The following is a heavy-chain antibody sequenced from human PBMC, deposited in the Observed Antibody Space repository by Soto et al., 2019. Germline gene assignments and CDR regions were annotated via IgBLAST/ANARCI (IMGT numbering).Heavy chain of an antibody. CDR1: GESMSSWASF. D-gene: IGHD2-2*01. CDR3: AKLSCTSSTCYFPRWFDP. J-gene: IGHJ5*02. Sequence: LRSTVCGESMSSWASFWCWIHKPPGKGLEWIANVYYSGSSCYNPSLKSRLTISVDTTKNQFSLQLKSMTAADTAVYYCAKLSCTSSTCYFPRWFDPWGQGTLVTVSS. V-gene: IGHV4-31*03. CDR2: VYYSGSS.